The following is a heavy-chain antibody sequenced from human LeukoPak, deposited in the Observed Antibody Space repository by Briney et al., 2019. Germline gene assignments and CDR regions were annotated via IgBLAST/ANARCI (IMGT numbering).Heavy chain of an antibody. CDR1: GFTFSSYS. Sequence: QPGGSLRLSCAASGFTFSSYSMDWVRQAPGKGLEWVSYISSSSSTIYYADSVKGRFTISRDNAKNSLYLQMNSLRAEDTAVYYCVRDHHRRLYDSQARDTFDIWGQGTMVTVSS. CDR2: ISSSSSTI. D-gene: IGHD3-22*01. CDR3: VRDHHRRLYDSQARDTFDI. V-gene: IGHV3-48*01. J-gene: IGHJ3*02.